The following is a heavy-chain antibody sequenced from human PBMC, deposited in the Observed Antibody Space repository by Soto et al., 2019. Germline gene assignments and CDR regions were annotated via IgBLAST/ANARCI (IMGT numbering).Heavy chain of an antibody. J-gene: IGHJ1*01. V-gene: IGHV3-30-3*01. Sequence: GGSLRLSCAASGFTFSSYAMHWVRQAPGKGLEWVAVISYDGSNKYYADSVKGRFTISRDNSKNTLYLQMNSLRAEDTAVYYCARDRDSGSYYPGEYFQHWGQGTLVTVSS. CDR3: ARDRDSGSYYPGEYFQH. D-gene: IGHD1-26*01. CDR2: ISYDGSNK. CDR1: GFTFSSYA.